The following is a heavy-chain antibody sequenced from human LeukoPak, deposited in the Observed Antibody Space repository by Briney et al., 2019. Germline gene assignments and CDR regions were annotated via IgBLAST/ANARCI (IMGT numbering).Heavy chain of an antibody. J-gene: IGHJ5*02. CDR3: ARALEDIVLMVYSKHNWFDP. V-gene: IGHV3-23*01. Sequence: TGGSLRLSCAASGFTFSSYGMSWVRQAPGKGLEWVSAISGSGGSTYYADSVKGRFTISRDNSKNTLYLQMNSLRAEDTAVYYCARALEDIVLMVYSKHNWFDPWGQGTLVTVSS. CDR2: ISGSGGST. D-gene: IGHD2-8*01. CDR1: GFTFSSYG.